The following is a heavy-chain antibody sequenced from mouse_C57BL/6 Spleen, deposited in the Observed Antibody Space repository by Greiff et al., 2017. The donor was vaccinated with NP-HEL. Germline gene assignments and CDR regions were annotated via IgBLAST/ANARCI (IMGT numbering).Heavy chain of an antibody. CDR1: GYAFSSYW. CDR3: ARSRDGYYGAWFAY. V-gene: IGHV1-80*01. D-gene: IGHD2-3*01. CDR2: IYPGDGDT. Sequence: QVQLQQSGAELVKPGASVKISCKASGYAFSSYWMNWVKQRPGKGLEWIGQIYPGDGDTNYNGKFKGKATLTADKSSSTAYMQLSSLTSEDSAVYFCARSRDGYYGAWFAYWGQGTLVTVSA. J-gene: IGHJ3*01.